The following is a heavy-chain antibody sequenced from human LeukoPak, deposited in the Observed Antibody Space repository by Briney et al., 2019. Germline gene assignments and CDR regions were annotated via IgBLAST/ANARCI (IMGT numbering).Heavy chain of an antibody. CDR2: IFDSGRTI. V-gene: IGHV3-11*01. CDR3: ARDRLGDYDHSGYYDK. CDR1: GFTFSDYY. Sequence: PGGSLRLSCAASGFTFSDYYMSWIRQAPGKGLEWISYIFDSGRTIYYTDSVKGRFAISRDNAKNSVSLQMNNLGAEDTAVYYCARDRLGDYDHSGYYDKWGQGTLVTVSS. J-gene: IGHJ4*02. D-gene: IGHD3-22*01.